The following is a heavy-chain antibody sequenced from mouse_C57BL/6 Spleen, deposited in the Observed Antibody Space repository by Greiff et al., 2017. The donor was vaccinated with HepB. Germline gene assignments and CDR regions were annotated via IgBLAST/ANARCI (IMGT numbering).Heavy chain of an antibody. D-gene: IGHD1-1*01. V-gene: IGHV1-82*01. J-gene: IGHJ2*01. CDR1: GYAFSSSW. CDR3: ARDYYGRSLGDY. CDR2: IYPGDGDT. Sequence: QVQLQQSGPELVKPGASVKISCKASGYAFSSSWMNWVKQRPGKGLEWIGRIYPGDGDTNYNGKFKGKATLTADKSSSTAYMQLSSLTSEDSAVYFCARDYYGRSLGDYWGQGTTLTVSS.